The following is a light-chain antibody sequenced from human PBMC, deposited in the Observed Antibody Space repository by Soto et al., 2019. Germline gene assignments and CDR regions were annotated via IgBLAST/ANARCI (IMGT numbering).Light chain of an antibody. CDR2: GNS. J-gene: IGLJ3*02. Sequence: QSVLTQPPSVSGAPGQRVTISCTGSSSYIGAGYDVHWYQQLPGTAPKLLIYGNSNRPSGVPDRFPGSKSGTSASLAITGLQAEDEADYYCQSYDSSLSGSVFGGGTKLTVL. V-gene: IGLV1-40*01. CDR3: QSYDSSLSGSV. CDR1: SSYIGAGYD.